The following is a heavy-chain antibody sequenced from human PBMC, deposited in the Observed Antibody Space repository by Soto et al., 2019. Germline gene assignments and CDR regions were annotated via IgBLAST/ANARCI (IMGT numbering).Heavy chain of an antibody. CDR3: AKNIVRGHWYFDL. CDR1: GIAFSGCG. D-gene: IGHD3-10*01. CDR2: ISSDGSQK. Sequence: QVPRVESGGGVVQPGKSLRLSCAAYGIAFSGCGMFWVRQTPSKGLEWVAAISSDGSQKYYADSVKGRFTISRDNSKNTLYVQMNGLTTEDTAVYYCAKNIVRGHWYFDLWGRGTLVTVSS. J-gene: IGHJ2*01. V-gene: IGHV3-30*18.